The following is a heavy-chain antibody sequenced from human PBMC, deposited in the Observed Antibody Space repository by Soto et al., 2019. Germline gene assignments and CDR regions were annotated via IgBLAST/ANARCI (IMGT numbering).Heavy chain of an antibody. D-gene: IGHD5-18*01. J-gene: IGHJ4*02. CDR3: ARIQGPERFFDY. CDR2: IYYSGST. V-gene: IGHV4-59*01. Sequence: TSETLSLTCTVSGGSISSYYWSWIRQPPGKGLEWIGYIYYSGSTNYNPSLKSRVTISVDTSKNQFSLKLSSVTAADTAVYYCARIQGPERFFDYWGQGTLVTVSS. CDR1: GGSISSYY.